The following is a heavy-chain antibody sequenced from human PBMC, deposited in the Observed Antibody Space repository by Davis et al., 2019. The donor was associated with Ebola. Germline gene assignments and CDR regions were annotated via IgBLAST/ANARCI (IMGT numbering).Heavy chain of an antibody. CDR3: AKGLGEGVYSSSSSYLSYHYGMDA. J-gene: IGHJ6*04. D-gene: IGHD2-2*01. Sequence: ASVKVSCKASGYTFTSYYMHWVRQAPGQGLEWMGIINPSGGSTSYAQKFQGRVTMTRDTSTSTVYMELSSLRSEDTAVYYCAKGLGEGVYSSSSSYLSYHYGMDAWGKGTTVTVSS. V-gene: IGHV1-46*01. CDR2: INPSGGST. CDR1: GYTFTSYY.